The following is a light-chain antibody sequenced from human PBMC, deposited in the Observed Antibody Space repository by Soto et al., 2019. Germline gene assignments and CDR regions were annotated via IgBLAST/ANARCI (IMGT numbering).Light chain of an antibody. CDR1: QSISSY. J-gene: IGKJ1*01. CDR2: AAS. CDR3: QQSYSLWT. Sequence: DIQMTQSPSSLSASVGDRVTITCRASQSISSYLNWYQQKPGKAPKLLIYAASSLQSGVPSRFSGSGSGTDFTLTISSLQPEDFATYYCQQSYSLWTFGQGT. V-gene: IGKV1-39*01.